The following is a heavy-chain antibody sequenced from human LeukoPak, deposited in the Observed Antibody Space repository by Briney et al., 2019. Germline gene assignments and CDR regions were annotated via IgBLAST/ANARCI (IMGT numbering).Heavy chain of an antibody. CDR1: GGSFSGYY. V-gene: IGHV4-34*01. J-gene: IGHJ4*02. Sequence: KPAETLSLTCAVYGGSFSGYYWSWIRQPPGKGLEWIGEINHSGSTNYNPSLKSRVTISVDTSKNQFSLKLSSVTAADTAVYYCARGRVGPGNYFDYWGQGTLVT. D-gene: IGHD1-26*01. CDR2: INHSGST. CDR3: ARGRVGPGNYFDY.